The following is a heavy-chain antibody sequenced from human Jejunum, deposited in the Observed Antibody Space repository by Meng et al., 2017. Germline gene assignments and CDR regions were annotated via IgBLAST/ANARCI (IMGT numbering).Heavy chain of an antibody. D-gene: IGHD3-10*01. CDR1: GDFTSSSDR. Sequence: VHRHEWGPGLVKPSGTLSLTCAVSGDFTSSSDRWTWVRQAPGRGLEWIGEVWHSGATYYNPSLESRLTISIDTSNNRFSLELSSATAAGTAVYYCARGVLERYFDYWGQGALVTVSS. CDR2: VWHSGAT. V-gene: IGHV4-4*02. CDR3: ARGVLERYFDY. J-gene: IGHJ4*02.